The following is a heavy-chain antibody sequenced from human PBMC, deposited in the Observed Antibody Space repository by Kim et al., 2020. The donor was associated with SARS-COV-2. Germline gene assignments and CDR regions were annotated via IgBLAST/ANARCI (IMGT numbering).Heavy chain of an antibody. CDR3: AREGFWLGSGKSKYGMDV. D-gene: IGHD6-19*01. J-gene: IGHJ6*02. V-gene: IGHV1-69*13. CDR1: GGTFSSYA. CDR2: IIPIFGTA. Sequence: SVKVSCKASGGTFSSYAISWVRQAPGQGLEWMGGIIPIFGTANYAQKFQGRVTITADESTSTAYMELSSLRSEDTAVYYCAREGFWLGSGKSKYGMDVWGQGTTVTVSS.